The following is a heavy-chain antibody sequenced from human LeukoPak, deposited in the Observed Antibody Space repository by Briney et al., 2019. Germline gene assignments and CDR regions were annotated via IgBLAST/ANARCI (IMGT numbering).Heavy chain of an antibody. J-gene: IGHJ3*01. V-gene: IGHV4-59*08. CDR2: LYYSGSN. CDR3: ARSGSKPSGGAFDL. Sequence: SDTLSLTCTVSGASINTYYWSWIRQPPGKGLHWIAYLYYSGSNNFNPSLRSRLTISVDTSKDQFSLKLNSVTAADTAVYYCARSGSKPSGGAFDLWGQGTMVTVSS. CDR1: GASINTYY. D-gene: IGHD1-26*01.